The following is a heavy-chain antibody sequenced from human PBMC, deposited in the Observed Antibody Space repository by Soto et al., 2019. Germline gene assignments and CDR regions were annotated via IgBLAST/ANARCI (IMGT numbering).Heavy chain of an antibody. D-gene: IGHD3-10*01. CDR2: IGTLSDT. J-gene: IGHJ5*02. V-gene: IGHV3-13*01. Sequence: GGSLRLSCAASGFTFTDYWMSWVRQAPGKGLEWVSGIGTLSDTFYAASVQGRFTISRQNAKNSVYLQMNSLRAGDTAFYYCARGRSFSYDSTPPPMFDPWGQGTLVTVSS. CDR1: GFTFTDYW. CDR3: ARGRSFSYDSTPPPMFDP.